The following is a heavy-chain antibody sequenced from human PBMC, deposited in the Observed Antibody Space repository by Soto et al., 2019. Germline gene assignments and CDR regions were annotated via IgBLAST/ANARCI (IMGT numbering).Heavy chain of an antibody. CDR2: IYYSGST. CDR1: GGSISSGGYY. J-gene: IGHJ4*02. D-gene: IGHD3-22*01. V-gene: IGHV4-31*03. CDR3: ARDVDSGYDY. Sequence: LSLTCTVSGGSISSGGYYWSWIRQHPGKGLEWIGYIYYSGSTYYNPSLKSRVTISVDTSKNQFSLKLSSVTAADTAVYYCARDVDSGYDYWGQGTLVTVSS.